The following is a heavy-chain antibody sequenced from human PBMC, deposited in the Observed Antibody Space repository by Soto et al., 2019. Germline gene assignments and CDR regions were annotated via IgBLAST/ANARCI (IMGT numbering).Heavy chain of an antibody. D-gene: IGHD4-17*01. V-gene: IGHV4-59*12. CDR1: GGSISNYY. Sequence: SETLSLTCIVSGGSISNYYWSWIRQPPGKGLEWIGHTYYSGSPNYNPSLKSRVIISVDRSKNQFSLKLSSVTAADTAVYYCARETYGDYGGYFDPWGQGTLVTVSS. J-gene: IGHJ5*02. CDR2: TYYSGSP. CDR3: ARETYGDYGGYFDP.